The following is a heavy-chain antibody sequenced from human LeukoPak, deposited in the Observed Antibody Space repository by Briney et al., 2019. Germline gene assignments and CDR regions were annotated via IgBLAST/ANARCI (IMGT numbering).Heavy chain of an antibody. Sequence: MSSETLSLTCTVSGGSISSYYWSWIRQPPGKGLEWIGYIYYSGSTNYNPSLKSRVTMSLDTSKSQFSLRLSSVTAADTAVYFCARHPFATPFDYWGPGTLVTVSS. CDR2: IYYSGST. V-gene: IGHV4-59*08. D-gene: IGHD2-15*01. J-gene: IGHJ4*02. CDR3: ARHPFATPFDY. CDR1: GGSISSYY.